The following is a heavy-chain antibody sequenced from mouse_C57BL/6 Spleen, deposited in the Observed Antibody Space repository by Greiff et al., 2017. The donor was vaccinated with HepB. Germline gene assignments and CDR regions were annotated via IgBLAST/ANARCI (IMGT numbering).Heavy chain of an antibody. CDR3: ARRFPGTVCAMDY. CDR2: INPNNGGT. D-gene: IGHD4-1*01. CDR1: GYTFTDYN. Sequence: EVQLQQSGPELVKPGASVKMSCKASGYTFTDYNMHWVKQSHGKSLEWIGYINPNNGGTSYNQKFKGKATLTVNKSSSTAYMELRSLTSDDSAVYYCARRFPGTVCAMDYWGQGTSVPVSS. J-gene: IGHJ4*01. V-gene: IGHV1-22*01.